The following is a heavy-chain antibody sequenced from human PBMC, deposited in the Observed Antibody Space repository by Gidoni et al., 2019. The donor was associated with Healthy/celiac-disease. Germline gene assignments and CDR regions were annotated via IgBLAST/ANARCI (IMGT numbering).Heavy chain of an antibody. V-gene: IGHV1-18*01. D-gene: IGHD5-12*01. CDR2: ISAYNGNT. J-gene: IGHJ5*02. Sequence: ASGYTFTSYGISWVRQAPGQGLEWMGWISAYNGNTNYAQKLQGRVTMTTDTSTSTAYMELRSLRSDDTAVYYCARVSVDSGYDWFDPWGRGTLVTVSS. CDR1: GYTFTSYG. CDR3: ARVSVDSGYDWFDP.